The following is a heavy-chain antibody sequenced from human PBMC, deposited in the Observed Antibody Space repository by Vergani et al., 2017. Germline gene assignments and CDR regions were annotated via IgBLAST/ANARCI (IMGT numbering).Heavy chain of an antibody. CDR2: IRTKSQGETT. V-gene: IGHV3-49*03. J-gene: IGHJ4*02. D-gene: IGHD3-22*01. CDR3: AGPQGTSAYYYGGFDY. CDR1: GFTFGDDA. Sequence: EVQLVESGGELVQPGRPLRLSCTASGFTFGDDAISWFRQAPGKGPEWVAFIRTKSQGETTEYAASVKGRFFISRNDSKGVAYLQMNSLTAEDTAIYYCAGPQGTSAYYYGGFDYWGQGTLVTVSS.